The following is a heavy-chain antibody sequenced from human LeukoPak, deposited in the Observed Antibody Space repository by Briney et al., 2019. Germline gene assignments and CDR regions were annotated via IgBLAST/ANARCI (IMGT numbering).Heavy chain of an antibody. CDR2: IYYSGST. CDR1: GGSISSSSYY. V-gene: IGHV4-39*01. D-gene: IGHD3-10*01. J-gene: IGHJ5*02. Sequence: SETLPLTCTVSGGSISSSSYYWGWIRQPPGKGLEWIGSIYYSGSTYYNPSLKSRVTISVYTSKNQFSLKLSSVTAADTAVYYCARLRSGWFDPWGQGTLVTVSS. CDR3: ARLRSGWFDP.